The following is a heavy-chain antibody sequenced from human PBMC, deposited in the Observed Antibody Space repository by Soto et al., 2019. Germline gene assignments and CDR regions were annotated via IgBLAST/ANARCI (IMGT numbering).Heavy chain of an antibody. D-gene: IGHD2-8*02. V-gene: IGHV4-39*01. Sequence: SETLSLTCSVTGGYMSSSSFSWCWIRQPPQKGLEWIWNISYSRNTYYHPSRESRLSIAVDTSKQQFSQRLTLVTDADTAVYLCTRRGRTGGGGVGFCVW. CDR2: ISYSRNT. CDR3: TRRGRTGGGGVGFCV. CDR1: GGYMSSSSFS. J-gene: IGHJ6*01.